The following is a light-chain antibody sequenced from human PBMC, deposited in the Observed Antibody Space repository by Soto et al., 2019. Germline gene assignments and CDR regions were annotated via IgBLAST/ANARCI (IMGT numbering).Light chain of an antibody. CDR2: DAS. CDR1: QSVSSY. CDR3: QQRSNWPPIT. V-gene: IGKV3-11*01. Sequence: EIVLTQSPATLSLSPGERATLSCRASQSVSSYLAWYQQQPGQAPRLLIYDASNRATGIPARFSGSGSGTDFTLTISSREPEDFAVYYCQQRSNWPPITFGGGTKVEIK. J-gene: IGKJ4*01.